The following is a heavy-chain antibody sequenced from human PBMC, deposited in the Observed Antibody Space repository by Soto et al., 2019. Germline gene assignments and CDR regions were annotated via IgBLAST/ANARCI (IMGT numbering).Heavy chain of an antibody. CDR2: IYPGDSDT. CDR3: ARGEWSWNDSGAFDY. V-gene: IGHV5-51*01. J-gene: IGHJ4*02. D-gene: IGHD1-1*01. CDR1: GYSFTSYW. Sequence: PGESLKISCKGSGYSFTSYWVGWVRQMPGKGLEWMGIIYPGDSDTRYSPSFQGQVTISADKSISTAYLQWSSLKASDTAMYYCARGEWSWNDSGAFDYWGQGTLVTVSS.